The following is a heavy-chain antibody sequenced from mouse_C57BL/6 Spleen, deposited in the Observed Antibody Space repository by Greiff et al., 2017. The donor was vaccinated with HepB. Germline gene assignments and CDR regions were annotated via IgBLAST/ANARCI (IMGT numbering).Heavy chain of an antibody. CDR2: IDPETGGT. CDR3: TRWYHYAMDY. V-gene: IGHV1-15*01. Sequence: VQLQQSGAELVRPGASVTLSCKASGYTFTDYEMHWVKQTPVHGLEWIGAIDPETGGTAYNQKFKGKAILTADKSSSTAYMELRSLTSEDSAVYYCTRWYHYAMDYWGQGTSVTVSS. J-gene: IGHJ4*01. CDR1: GYTFTDYE. D-gene: IGHD1-1*02.